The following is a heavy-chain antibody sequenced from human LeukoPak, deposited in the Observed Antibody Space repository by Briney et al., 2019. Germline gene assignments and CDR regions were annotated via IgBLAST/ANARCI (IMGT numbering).Heavy chain of an antibody. J-gene: IGHJ6*02. CDR2: IYYSGST. Sequence: SETLSLTCTVSGGSISSYYWSWIRQPPGEGLEWIGYIYYSGSTNYNPSLKSRVTISVDTSKNQFSLKLSSVTAADTAVYYCARVRKYSSSWYYYYYYGMDVWGQGTTVTVSS. CDR3: ARVRKYSSSWYYYYYYGMDV. CDR1: GGSISSYY. V-gene: IGHV4-59*01. D-gene: IGHD6-13*01.